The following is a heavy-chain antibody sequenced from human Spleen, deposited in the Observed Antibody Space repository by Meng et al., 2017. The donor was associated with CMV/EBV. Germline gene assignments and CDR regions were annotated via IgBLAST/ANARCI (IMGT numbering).Heavy chain of an antibody. CDR3: ARSLSRYYFGMDV. CDR1: GYSISSGYY. D-gene: IGHD3-16*01. J-gene: IGHJ6*02. V-gene: IGHV4-38-2*02. Sequence: SETLSLTCTVSGYSISSGYYWGWIRQPPGKGLEWIGSIYHSGSTYYNPSLKSRVTISVDTSKNQFSLKLSSVTAADTAVYYCARSLSRYYFGMDVWGQGTTVTVSS. CDR2: IYHSGST.